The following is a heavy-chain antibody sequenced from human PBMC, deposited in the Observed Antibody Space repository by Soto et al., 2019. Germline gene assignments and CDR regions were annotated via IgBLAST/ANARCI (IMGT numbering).Heavy chain of an antibody. V-gene: IGHV4-59*01. CDR1: GGPISSFY. J-gene: IGHJ6*02. CDR3: ARASLLTGHDDKYFALDV. D-gene: IGHD3-9*01. Sequence: SETLSLTCTVSGGPISSFYWSWIRQPPGKGLEWVGYIYYSGTTNYNPSLKSRVTILADASKKQVSLKLTSVTAADTAVYYCARASLLTGHDDKYFALDVWGQGTTVTVSS. CDR2: IYYSGTT.